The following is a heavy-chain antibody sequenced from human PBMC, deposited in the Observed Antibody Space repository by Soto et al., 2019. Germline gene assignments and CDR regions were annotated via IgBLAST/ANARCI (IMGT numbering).Heavy chain of an antibody. J-gene: IGHJ4*02. V-gene: IGHV1-3*01. CDR1: GYTFTSYA. D-gene: IGHD2-2*01. CDR3: ARYCSSTSECYGSFDY. Sequence: GASVKVSCKASGYTFTSYAMHWVRQAPGQRLEWMGWINAGNGNTKYSQKFQGRVTITRDTSASTAYMELSSLRSEDTAVYYCARYCSSTSECYGSFDYWGQGTLVTVSS. CDR2: INAGNGNT.